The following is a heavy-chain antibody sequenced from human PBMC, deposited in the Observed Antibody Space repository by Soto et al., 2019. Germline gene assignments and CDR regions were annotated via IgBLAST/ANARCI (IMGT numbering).Heavy chain of an antibody. D-gene: IGHD3-16*01. CDR1: GFSLSTTAVG. CDR2: IYWDDDK. CDR3: AHIAYAWVLGGFDY. Sequence: QITLKESGPTLVKPTQTLTLTCTFSGFSLSTTAVGVGWIRQPPGRALEWLALIYWDDDKRYSPSLKSRLTITKETSKNQVVLTMTNMDPVDTATYYCAHIAYAWVLGGFDYWGQGTLVTVSS. V-gene: IGHV2-5*02. J-gene: IGHJ4*02.